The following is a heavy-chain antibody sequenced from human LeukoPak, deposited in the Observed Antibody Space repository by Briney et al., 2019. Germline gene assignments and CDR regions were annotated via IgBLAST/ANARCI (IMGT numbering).Heavy chain of an antibody. Sequence: PSETLSLTCTVSGGSFRNFFWNLIRQPARKGLELLWRVDTCWNTNYNPSLKSRLTMSVDTSKNQFSLKVTSVTAADTAVYYCARVCGSATGYRLCGFDIWGQGTVVTVSS. CDR2: VDTCWNT. D-gene: IGHD3-9*01. J-gene: IGHJ3*02. V-gene: IGHV4-4*07. CDR1: GGSFRNFF. CDR3: ARVCGSATGYRLCGFDI.